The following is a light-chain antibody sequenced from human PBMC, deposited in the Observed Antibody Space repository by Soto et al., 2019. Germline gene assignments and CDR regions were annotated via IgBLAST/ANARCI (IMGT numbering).Light chain of an antibody. V-gene: IGKV3-20*01. J-gene: IGKJ1*01. CDR1: QSITNNY. CDR3: QQYGSSPWT. CDR2: LAS. Sequence: IVLTKSPGTLSLSPGERATLSCRASQSITNNYLAWYQQKPGQAPRLLIYLASNRAAGIPDRFSGSGSGADFTLTINRLEPEDVAVYHCQQYGSSPWTFGQGTKVDIK.